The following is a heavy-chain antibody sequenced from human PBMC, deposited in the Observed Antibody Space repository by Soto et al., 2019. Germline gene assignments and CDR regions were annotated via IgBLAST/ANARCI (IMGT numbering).Heavy chain of an antibody. CDR1: GGSISSYY. V-gene: IGHV4-59*08. CDR2: IYYSGST. CDR3: ARLGTNPPRRFDP. Sequence: PSETLSLTCTVSGGSISSYYWSWIRQPPGKGLEWIGYIYYSGSTNYNPSLKSRVTISVDTSKNQFSLKLSSVTAADTAVYYCARLGTNPPRRFDPWGQGTLVTVSS. J-gene: IGHJ5*02. D-gene: IGHD1-26*01.